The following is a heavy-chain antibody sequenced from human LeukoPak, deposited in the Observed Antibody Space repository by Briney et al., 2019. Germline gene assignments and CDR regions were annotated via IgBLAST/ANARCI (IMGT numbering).Heavy chain of an antibody. CDR1: GGSISSYY. Sequence: SETLSLTCTVSGGSISSYYWSWIRQSPGKGLECIGYIHYTGSTNYNPSLKSRVTMSVDTSKNQFSLKLSSVTAADTAVYYCARDSSGWYYYMDVWGKGTTVTISS. CDR3: ARDSSGWYYYMDV. V-gene: IGHV4-59*12. CDR2: IHYTGST. D-gene: IGHD6-19*01. J-gene: IGHJ6*03.